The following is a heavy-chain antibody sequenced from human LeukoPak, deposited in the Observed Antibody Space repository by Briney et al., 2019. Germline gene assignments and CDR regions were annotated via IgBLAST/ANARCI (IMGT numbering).Heavy chain of an antibody. CDR1: GITFSSYS. CDR2: LSSDNYTI. CDR3: ARDLNWGDFDY. Sequence: QSGGSLRLSCAASGITFSSYSMNWVRQAPGKGLEWISYLSSDNYTIYYTDSVKGRFIISRDNAKDSLYLQMNSLRAEDTAVYYCARDLNWGDFDYWGQGTLVTVSS. J-gene: IGHJ4*02. V-gene: IGHV3-48*01. D-gene: IGHD7-27*01.